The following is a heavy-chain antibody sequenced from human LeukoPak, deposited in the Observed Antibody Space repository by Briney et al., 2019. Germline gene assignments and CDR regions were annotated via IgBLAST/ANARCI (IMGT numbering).Heavy chain of an antibody. CDR3: AKEGRPNSGGGFFDY. D-gene: IGHD1-26*01. Sequence: PGGSLRLSCAASGFTFSSYAMGWVRQAPGKGLEWVSTVNESGGRTYYADSVKGRFTMSRDNSKNTLYLPMNSLRVEDTAIHYCAKEGRPNSGGGFFDYWGQGTRVTVSS. J-gene: IGHJ4*02. CDR1: GFTFSSYA. V-gene: IGHV3-23*01. CDR2: VNESGGRT.